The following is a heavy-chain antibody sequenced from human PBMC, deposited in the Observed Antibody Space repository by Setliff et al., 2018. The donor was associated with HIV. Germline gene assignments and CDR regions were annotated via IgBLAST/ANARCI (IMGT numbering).Heavy chain of an antibody. CDR2: IRNDGTNK. D-gene: IGHD3-9*01. J-gene: IGHJ6*03. CDR1: GFTFRSYG. Sequence: GGSLRLSCAASGFTFRSYGMHWVRQAPGKGLEWVSFIRNDGTNKDYADSLKGRLTISRDNSKSILYLQMNSLRPADTAVYYCAKDGRYPVSGWDYYYMDVWGKGTTVTVS. CDR3: AKDGRYPVSGWDYYYMDV. V-gene: IGHV3-30*02.